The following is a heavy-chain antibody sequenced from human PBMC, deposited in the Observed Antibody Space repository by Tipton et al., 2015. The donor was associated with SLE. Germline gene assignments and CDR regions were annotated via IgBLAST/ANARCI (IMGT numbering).Heavy chain of an antibody. CDR2: INHSGST. Sequence: TLSLTCTVSGGSVSSGSYYWSWIRQPPGKGLEWIGEINHSGSTNYNPSLKSRVTISVDTSKNQFSLKLSSVTAADTAVYYCAASYYDSSGYYYSFDYWGQGTLVTVSS. D-gene: IGHD3-22*01. CDR1: GGSVSSGSYY. J-gene: IGHJ4*02. V-gene: IGHV4-61*01. CDR3: AASYYDSSGYYYSFDY.